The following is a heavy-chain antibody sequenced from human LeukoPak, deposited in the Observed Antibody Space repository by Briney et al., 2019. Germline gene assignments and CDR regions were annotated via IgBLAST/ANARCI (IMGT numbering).Heavy chain of an antibody. CDR2: ISYDGSNK. D-gene: IGHD6-19*01. CDR1: GFTFSSYG. V-gene: IGHV3-30*18. CDR3: AKDHPAAGDAFDI. Sequence: GGSLRLSCAASGFTFSSYGMHWVRQAPGKGLEWVAVISYDGSNKYYADSVKGRFTISRDNSKNTLYLQMNSLRAEDTAVYYCAKDHPAAGDAFDIWGQGTMVTVSS. J-gene: IGHJ3*02.